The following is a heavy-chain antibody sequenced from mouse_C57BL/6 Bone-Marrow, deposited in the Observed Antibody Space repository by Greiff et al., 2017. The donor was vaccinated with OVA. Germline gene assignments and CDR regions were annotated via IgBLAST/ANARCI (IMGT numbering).Heavy chain of an antibody. CDR2: IDPSDSYT. CDR3: ARYEYDAMDY. CDR1: GYTFTSYW. J-gene: IGHJ4*01. D-gene: IGHD2-3*01. V-gene: IGHV1-59*01. Sequence: QVQLKQPGAELVRPGTSVKLSCKASGYTFTSYWMHWVKQRPGQGLEWIGVIDPSDSYTNYNQKFKGKATLTVDTSSSTAYMQLSSLTSEDSAVYYCARYEYDAMDYRGQGTSVTVSS.